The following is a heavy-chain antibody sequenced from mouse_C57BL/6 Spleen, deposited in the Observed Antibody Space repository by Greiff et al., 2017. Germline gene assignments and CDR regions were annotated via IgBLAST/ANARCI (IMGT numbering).Heavy chain of an antibody. J-gene: IGHJ4*01. Sequence: EVMLVESGGGLVQPGGSLSLSCAASGFTFTDYYMSWVRQPPGKALEWLGFIRNKANGYTTEYSASVKGRFTISRDNSQSILYLQMNALRAEDSATYYCARYTVRSMDYWGQGTSVTVSS. CDR3: ARYTVRSMDY. CDR1: GFTFTDYY. CDR2: IRNKANGYTT. V-gene: IGHV7-3*01.